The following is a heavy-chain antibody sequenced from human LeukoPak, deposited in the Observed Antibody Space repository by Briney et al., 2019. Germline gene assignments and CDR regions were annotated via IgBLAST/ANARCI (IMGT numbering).Heavy chain of an antibody. Sequence: GASVKVSCKASGYTFTGYYMDWVRQAPGQGLEWMGWINPNSGGTNYAQKFQGRVTMTRDTSISTAYMELSRLRSDDTAVYYCASKGLWFGELLEPHAFDIWGQGTMVTVSS. V-gene: IGHV1-2*02. CDR1: GYTFTGYY. D-gene: IGHD3-10*01. CDR3: ASKGLWFGELLEPHAFDI. CDR2: INPNSGGT. J-gene: IGHJ3*02.